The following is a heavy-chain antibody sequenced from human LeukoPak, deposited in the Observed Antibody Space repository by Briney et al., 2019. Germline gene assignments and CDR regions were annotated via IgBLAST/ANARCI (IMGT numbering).Heavy chain of an antibody. CDR2: IYYSGST. V-gene: IGHV4-59*01. CDR3: ARLQDYSASSGYPHAFEI. CDR1: GGSISRYY. Sequence: SETLSLTCTVSGGSISRYYWSWIRQPPGKGLEWIGYIYYSGSTNYNPSLKSRVTISVDTSKNQFSLKLSSVTAADTAVYYCARLQDYSASSGYPHAFEIWGQGTMATVSS. D-gene: IGHD3-22*01. J-gene: IGHJ3*02.